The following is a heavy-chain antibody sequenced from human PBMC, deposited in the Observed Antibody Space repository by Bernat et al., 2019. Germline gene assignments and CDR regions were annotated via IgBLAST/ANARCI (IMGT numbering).Heavy chain of an antibody. D-gene: IGHD1-20*01. CDR1: GFTFSSYW. J-gene: IGHJ2*01. V-gene: IGHV3-74*01. Sequence: EVQLVESGGGLVQPGGSLRLSCAASGFTFSSYWMHWVRQAPGKGLVWVSRINSDGSSTSYADSVKGRFTISRDKLKNRLYLQMNSLRAEDTAVYYCARPAGNNWNYWYFDLWGRGTLVTVSS. CDR2: INSDGSST. CDR3: ARPAGNNWNYWYFDL.